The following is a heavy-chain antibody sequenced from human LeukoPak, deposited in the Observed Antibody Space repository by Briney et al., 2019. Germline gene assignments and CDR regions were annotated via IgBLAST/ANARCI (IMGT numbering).Heavy chain of an antibody. D-gene: IGHD2-15*01. CDR2: INHSGNT. J-gene: IGHJ5*02. CDR1: GESFSPHY. CDR3: SCYQIANKWFDP. Sequence: PSETLSLTCAVYGESFSPHYRSWLRQPPGKGLEWIAEINHSGNTNYNPSLKSRVTIATSKNEFSLKLNCARGPPGYCSSGSCYQIANKWFDPWGQGTLVTVSS. V-gene: IGHV4-34*01.